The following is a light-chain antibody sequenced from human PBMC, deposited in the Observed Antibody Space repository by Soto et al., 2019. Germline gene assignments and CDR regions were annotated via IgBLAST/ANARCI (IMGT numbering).Light chain of an antibody. CDR1: NIGSKS. Sequence: SYELTQPPSVSVAPGKTARITCGGNNIGSKSVHWHQQKPGQAPVPVIYYDSDRPSGIPERFSGSNSGNTATLTISRVEAGDEADYYCQVWDTSSDHRVFGGGTKLTVL. J-gene: IGLJ2*01. V-gene: IGLV3-21*04. CDR3: QVWDTSSDHRV. CDR2: YDS.